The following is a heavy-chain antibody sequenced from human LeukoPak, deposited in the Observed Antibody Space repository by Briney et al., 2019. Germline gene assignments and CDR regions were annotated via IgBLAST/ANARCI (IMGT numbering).Heavy chain of an antibody. Sequence: ASVKVSCKASGHTFTGYYMHWVRQAPGQGLKWMGWINPNSGGTNHAQKFQGRVTMTRDTSISTAYLELSRLRSDDTAVYYCARVRAVAGIFYYYFDYWGQGTLVTVSS. CDR3: ARVRAVAGIFYYYFDY. CDR1: GHTFTGYY. D-gene: IGHD6-19*01. V-gene: IGHV1-2*02. J-gene: IGHJ4*02. CDR2: INPNSGGT.